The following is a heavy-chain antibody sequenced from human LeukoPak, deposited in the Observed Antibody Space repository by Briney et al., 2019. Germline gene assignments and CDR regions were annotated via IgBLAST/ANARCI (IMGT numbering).Heavy chain of an antibody. V-gene: IGHV4-59*01. CDR2: ISYTVTT. Sequence: SETLSLTCTVSGGSISTYYWSWIRQPPGKGLEWIGYISYTVTTNYNPSLKSRVTISVDTSKNQFSLKLSSVTAADTAVYYCARVGDWNDLVYWGQGTLVTVSS. CDR1: GGSISTYY. D-gene: IGHD1-1*01. J-gene: IGHJ4*02. CDR3: ARVGDWNDLVY.